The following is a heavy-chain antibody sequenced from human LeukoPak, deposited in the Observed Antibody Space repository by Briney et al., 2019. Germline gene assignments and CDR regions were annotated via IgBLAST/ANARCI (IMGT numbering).Heavy chain of an antibody. D-gene: IGHD3-22*01. V-gene: IGHV4-34*01. CDR3: ARDRSYYSDTGTDY. CDR1: GGSFSDYY. Sequence: SETLSLTCAVYGGSFSDYYWSWIRQPPGKGLEWIGEINHNGRSTNYSPSLWRRVTISVDTSKNQFSLRLHSVTAADTAVYYCARDRSYYSDTGTDYWGQGALVTVSS. J-gene: IGHJ4*02. CDR2: INHNGRST.